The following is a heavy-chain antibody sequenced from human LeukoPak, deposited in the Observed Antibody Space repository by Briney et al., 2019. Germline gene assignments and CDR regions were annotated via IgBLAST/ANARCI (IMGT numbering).Heavy chain of an antibody. CDR3: ARGAAAGLDY. V-gene: IGHV4-34*01. Sequence: LRLSCAASGFTFSNYVMSWIRQPPGKGLEWIGEINHSGSTNYNPSLKSRVTTSVDTSKNQFSLKLSSVTAADTAVYYCARGAAAGLDYWGQGTLVTVSS. J-gene: IGHJ4*02. CDR2: INHSGST. D-gene: IGHD6-13*01. CDR1: GFTFSNYV.